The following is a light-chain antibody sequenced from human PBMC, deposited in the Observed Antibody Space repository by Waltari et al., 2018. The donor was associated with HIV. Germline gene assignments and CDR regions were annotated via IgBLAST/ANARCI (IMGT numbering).Light chain of an antibody. CDR3: HSYDSGLGAL. Sequence: QSVLPQPPSVSGAPGPKDTLSCTGSHSNIGPDDDVPWYQQLPGRAPKVLIYGNNKRPSVIPDRFSGSKSGTAASLAITGLQSDDEADYYCHSYDSGLGALFGGGTKVTVL. CDR1: HSNIGPDDD. CDR2: GNN. J-gene: IGLJ3*02. V-gene: IGLV1-40*01.